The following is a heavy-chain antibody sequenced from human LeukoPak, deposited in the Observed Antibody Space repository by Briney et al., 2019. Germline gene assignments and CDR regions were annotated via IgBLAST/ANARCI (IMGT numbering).Heavy chain of an antibody. D-gene: IGHD1-7*01. CDR1: GFTFDDYA. V-gene: IGHV3-9*01. CDR2: ISWNSGSI. CDR3: AKDIESWNWGNDDAFDI. Sequence: GGSLRLSCAASGFTFDDYAMHWVRQAPGKGLEWVSGISWNSGSIGYADSVKGRFTISRDNAKNSLYLQMNSLRAEDTALYYCAKDIESWNWGNDDAFDIWGQGTMVTVSS. J-gene: IGHJ3*02.